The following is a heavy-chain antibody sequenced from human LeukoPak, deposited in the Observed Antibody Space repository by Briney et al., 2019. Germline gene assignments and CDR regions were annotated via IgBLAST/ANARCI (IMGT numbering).Heavy chain of an antibody. V-gene: IGHV3-48*03. CDR2: ISSSGSTI. J-gene: IGHJ4*02. Sequence: PGGSLRLSYSTSGVPLRYHERIGLRQAPGKGLEWVSYISSSGSTIYYADSVKGRFTISRDNAKNSLYLQMNSLRAEDTAVYYCARDHTYSTPRGGIDYWGQGILVTVSS. D-gene: IGHD6-13*01. CDR1: GVPLRYHE. CDR3: ARDHTYSTPRGGIDY.